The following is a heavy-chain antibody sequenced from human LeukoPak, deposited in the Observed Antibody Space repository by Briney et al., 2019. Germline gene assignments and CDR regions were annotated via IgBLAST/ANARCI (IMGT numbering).Heavy chain of an antibody. J-gene: IGHJ4*02. CDR2: IYSGGST. V-gene: IGHV3-66*01. Sequence: PGGSLRLSCAASGFTVSSNYMSWVRQAPGKGLEWVSVIYSGGSTYYADSVKGRSTISRDNSKNTLYLQMNSLRAEDTAVYYCARGRSYDFWSGYSDYWGQGTLVTVSS. CDR1: GFTVSSNY. CDR3: ARGRSYDFWSGYSDY. D-gene: IGHD3-3*01.